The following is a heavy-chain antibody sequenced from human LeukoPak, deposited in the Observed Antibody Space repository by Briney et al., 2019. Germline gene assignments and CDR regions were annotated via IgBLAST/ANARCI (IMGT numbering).Heavy chain of an antibody. J-gene: IGHJ4*02. Sequence: SQTLSLTCTVSGGSISSGDYYWTWIRQPPGKGLEWIGYIYYSGTTFYNPSLKGRVIISLDTSKNQFSLRLSSVTAADTAVYYCASWLVVPAAIDYWGQGTLVTVSS. CDR2: IYYSGTT. D-gene: IGHD2-2*02. V-gene: IGHV4-30-4*01. CDR3: ASWLVVPAAIDY. CDR1: GGSISSGDYY.